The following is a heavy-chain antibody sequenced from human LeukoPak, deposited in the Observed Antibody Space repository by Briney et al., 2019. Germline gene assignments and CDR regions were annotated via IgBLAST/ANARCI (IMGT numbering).Heavy chain of an antibody. CDR3: ARPYYYDSRIDP. CDR1: GGSISSGDYY. Sequence: SQTLSLTCTVSGGSISSGDYYWSWIRQPPGKGLEWIAYMYYSGSTYYNTSLKSRVTMSADTSKNQLSLKLSSVTAADTAVYYCARPYYYDSRIDPWGQGILVTVSS. V-gene: IGHV4-30-4*01. J-gene: IGHJ5*02. D-gene: IGHD3-22*01. CDR2: MYYSGST.